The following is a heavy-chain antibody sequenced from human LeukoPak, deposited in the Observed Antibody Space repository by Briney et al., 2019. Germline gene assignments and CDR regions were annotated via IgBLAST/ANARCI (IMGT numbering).Heavy chain of an antibody. J-gene: IGHJ4*02. D-gene: IGHD2-2*01. Sequence: ASVKVSCKASGYTFTSYGISWVRQAPGQGLEWMGWISAYNGNTNYAQKLQGRVTMTTDTSTSTAYMELRSLRSDDTAVYYCARDRGCSSTSCYAPNFDYWGQGTLVTVSS. CDR3: ARDRGCSSTSCYAPNFDY. CDR2: ISAYNGNT. V-gene: IGHV1-18*01. CDR1: GYTFTSYG.